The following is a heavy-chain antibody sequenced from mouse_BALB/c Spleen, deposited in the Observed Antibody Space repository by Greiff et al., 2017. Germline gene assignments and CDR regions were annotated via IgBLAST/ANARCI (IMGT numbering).Heavy chain of an antibody. CDR2: IDPENGDT. J-gene: IGHJ2*01. CDR1: GFNIKDYY. D-gene: IGHD3-3*01. CDR3: NAPGLLGY. V-gene: IGHV14-4*02. Sequence: EVKLMESGAELVRSGASVKLSCTASGFNIKDYYMHWVKQRPEQGLEWIGWIDPENGDTEYAPKFQGKATMTADTSSNTAYLQLSSLTSEDTAVYYCNAPGLLGYWGQGTTLTVSS.